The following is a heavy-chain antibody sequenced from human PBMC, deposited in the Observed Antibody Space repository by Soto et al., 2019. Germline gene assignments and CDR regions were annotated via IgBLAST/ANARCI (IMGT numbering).Heavy chain of an antibody. V-gene: IGHV3-64*01. CDR2: ISSNGGST. CDR3: ARWNYYDSSGYHAFDI. Sequence: GGSLRLSCAASGFTFSSYAMHWVRQAPGKGLEYVSAISSNGGSTYYANSVKGRFTISRDKSKNTLYLQMGSLRAEDMAVYYCARWNYYDSSGYHAFDIWGQGTMVTVSS. J-gene: IGHJ3*02. D-gene: IGHD3-22*01. CDR1: GFTFSSYA.